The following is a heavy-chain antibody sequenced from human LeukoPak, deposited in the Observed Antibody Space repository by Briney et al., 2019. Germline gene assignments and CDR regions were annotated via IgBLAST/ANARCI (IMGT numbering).Heavy chain of an antibody. V-gene: IGHV3-21*01. D-gene: IGHD2-15*01. CDR3: ARVTTPYYYYYGMDV. Sequence: PGGSPRLSCAASGFTFSSYSMNWVRQAPGKGLEWVSSISSSSSYIYYADSVKGRFTISRDNAKNSLYLQMNGLRAEDTAVYYCARVTTPYYYYYGMDVWGQGTTVTVSS. J-gene: IGHJ6*02. CDR2: ISSSSSYI. CDR1: GFTFSSYS.